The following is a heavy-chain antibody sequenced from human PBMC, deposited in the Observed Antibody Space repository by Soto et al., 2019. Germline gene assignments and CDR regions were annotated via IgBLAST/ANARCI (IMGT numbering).Heavy chain of an antibody. V-gene: IGHV3-48*01. CDR3: SIERYARGLNFFDP. CDR1: GFTFSSYS. CDR2: ISSSSSTI. Sequence: EVQLVESGGGLVQPGGSLRLSCAASGFTFSSYSMNWVRQAPGKGLEWVSYISSSSSTIYYADSVKGRFTISRDNAKNSLYLQMNSLRAQDPAVYFCSIERYARGLNFFDPCGQRTLVTVSS. D-gene: IGHD2-2*01. J-gene: IGHJ5*02.